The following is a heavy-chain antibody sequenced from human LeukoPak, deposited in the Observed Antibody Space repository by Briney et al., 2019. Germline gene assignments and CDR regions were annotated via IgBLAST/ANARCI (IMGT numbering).Heavy chain of an antibody. CDR2: INTNTGNP. J-gene: IGHJ5*02. CDR1: GYTFTSYA. Sequence: ASVKVSCKASGYTFTSYAMNWVRQAPGQGLEWMGWINTNTGNPTYAQGFTGRFVFSLDTSVSTAYLQISSLKAEDTAVYYCARGYCSGGSCPNWFDPWGQGTLVTVSS. CDR3: ARGYCSGGSCPNWFDP. D-gene: IGHD2-15*01. V-gene: IGHV7-4-1*02.